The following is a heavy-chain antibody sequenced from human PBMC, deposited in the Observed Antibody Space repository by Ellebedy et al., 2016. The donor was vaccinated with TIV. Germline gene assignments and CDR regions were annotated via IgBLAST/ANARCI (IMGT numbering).Heavy chain of an antibody. CDR1: GFTFSSYW. CDR2: IKQDGSEK. V-gene: IGHV3-7*01. Sequence: PGGSLRLSCAASGFTFSSYWMSWVRQAPGKGLEWVANIKQDGSEKYYVDSVKGRFTISRDNAKKSLFLQMNSLRAEDTAVYYCAREDVYYMNYYDSSGYYDYWGQGALVTVSS. D-gene: IGHD3-22*01. CDR3: AREDVYYMNYYDSSGYYDY. J-gene: IGHJ4*02.